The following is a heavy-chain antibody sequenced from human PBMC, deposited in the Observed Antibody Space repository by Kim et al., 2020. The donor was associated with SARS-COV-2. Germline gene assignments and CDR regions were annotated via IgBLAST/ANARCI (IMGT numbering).Heavy chain of an antibody. CDR3: ARHVTTNYNWFEY. V-gene: IGHV4-59*08. J-gene: IGHJ5*01. CDR2: IHYTGNT. CDR1: GGSISSYY. Sequence: SETLSLTCTVSGGSISSYYWSWIRQPPGKGLEWIGYIHYTGNTNYNPSLKSRVTISIDTSKTQFSLKLSSVTAADTAVYYCARHVTTNYNWFEYWGQGTLVTVSS. D-gene: IGHD1-1*01.